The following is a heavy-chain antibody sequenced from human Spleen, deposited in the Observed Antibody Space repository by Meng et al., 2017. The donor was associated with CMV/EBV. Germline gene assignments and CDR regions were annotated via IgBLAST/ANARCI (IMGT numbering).Heavy chain of an antibody. D-gene: IGHD1-20*01. J-gene: IGHJ4*02. CDR2: INSHSGGT. V-gene: IGHV1-2*02. CDR1: GYTFSDYY. CDR3: ARAYGITGQGEFDY. Sequence: ASVKVSCKASGYTFSDYYMHWVRQAPGQGLEWMGWINSHSGGTNYAQKFQGRVTMTTDTDTSTAYMELRSLRSDDTAVYYCARAYGITGQGEFDYWGQGTLVTVSS.